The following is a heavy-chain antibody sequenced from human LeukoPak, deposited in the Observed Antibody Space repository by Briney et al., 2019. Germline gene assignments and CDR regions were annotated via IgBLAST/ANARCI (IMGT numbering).Heavy chain of an antibody. Sequence: ASVKVSCKASGYTFTSYDINWVRQATGQGLEWMGWMNPNSGNTGYAQRFQGRVTMTRNTSISTAYMELSSLRSEDTAVYYCARGRRVIITMVRGVKKPPDYWGQGTLVTVSS. V-gene: IGHV1-8*01. J-gene: IGHJ4*02. CDR2: MNPNSGNT. CDR3: ARGRRVIITMVRGVKKPPDY. D-gene: IGHD3-10*01. CDR1: GYTFTSYD.